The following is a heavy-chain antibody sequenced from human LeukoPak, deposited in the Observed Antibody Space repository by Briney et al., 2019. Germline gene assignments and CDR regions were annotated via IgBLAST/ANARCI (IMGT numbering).Heavy chain of an antibody. CDR2: ISSNGGST. V-gene: IGHV3-64D*06. J-gene: IGHJ6*02. CDR1: GFTFSSYA. CDR3: VKGSRVGGLFTYYGMDV. Sequence: GGSLRLSCSASGFTFSSYAMHWVRQAPGKGLEYVSAISSNGGSTYYADSVKGRFTISRDNSKNTLYLQMSSLRAEDTAVYYCVKGSRVGGLFTYYGMDVWGQGTTVTVSS. D-gene: IGHD2-21*01.